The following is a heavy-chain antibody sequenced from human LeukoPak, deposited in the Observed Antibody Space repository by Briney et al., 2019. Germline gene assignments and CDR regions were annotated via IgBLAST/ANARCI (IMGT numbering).Heavy chain of an antibody. D-gene: IGHD3-3*01. CDR1: GYTFTSYG. J-gene: IGHJ3*02. CDR3: ARDYFGGDTIFGVVIPTGAFDI. V-gene: IGHV1-18*01. CDR2: ISAYNGNT. Sequence: ASVKVSCKASGYTFTSYGISWVRQAPGQGLEWMGWISAYNGNTNYAQKLQGRVTTTTDTSTSTAYMELRSLRSDDTAVYYCARDYFGGDTIFGVVIPTGAFDIWGQGTMVTVSS.